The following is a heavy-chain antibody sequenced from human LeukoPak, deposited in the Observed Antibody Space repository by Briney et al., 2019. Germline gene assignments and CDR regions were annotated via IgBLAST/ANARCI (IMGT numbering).Heavy chain of an antibody. CDR3: ARDRGYSTFDY. V-gene: IGHV3-7*01. CDR2: IKEDGSEI. Sequence: GGSLRLSCAASAFTFRSYWMSWVRQAPGKGLEWVANIKEDGSEINYVDSVRGRFTISRDNAKNSLHLQMDSLRVEDTAVYYCARDRGYSTFDYWGQGTPVTVSS. D-gene: IGHD4-23*01. J-gene: IGHJ4*02. CDR1: AFTFRSYW.